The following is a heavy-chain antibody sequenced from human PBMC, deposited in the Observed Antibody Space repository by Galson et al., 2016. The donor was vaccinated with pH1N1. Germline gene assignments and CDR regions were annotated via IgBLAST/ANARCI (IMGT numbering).Heavy chain of an antibody. D-gene: IGHD3-10*01. V-gene: IGHV3-23*01. CDR2: ISGSGGYT. J-gene: IGHJ3*01. CDR1: GFTFSSYA. Sequence: SLRLSCAASGFTFSSYAMSWVRQAPGKGLEWVSAISGSGGYTYFADSVQGRFTISIDNSKNTLYLQMNTLRAEDTAVYYCARDNLRGSGSPDAFAVWGQGTMVTVSS. CDR3: ARDNLRGSGSPDAFAV.